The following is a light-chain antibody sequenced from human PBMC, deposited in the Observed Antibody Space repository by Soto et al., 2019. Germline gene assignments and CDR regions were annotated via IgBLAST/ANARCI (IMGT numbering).Light chain of an antibody. V-gene: IGLV1-40*01. Sequence: QSVLTQPPSVSGAPGQRVNISCTGSTSNIGAGYDVHWYQQLPGTAPKLVIHENNNRPSGVPDRFSGSRSGTSASLAITGLQAEDDAHYYCQSYDSSLRGNVFGTGTKLTVL. CDR1: TSNIGAGYD. CDR3: QSYDSSLRGNV. J-gene: IGLJ1*01. CDR2: ENN.